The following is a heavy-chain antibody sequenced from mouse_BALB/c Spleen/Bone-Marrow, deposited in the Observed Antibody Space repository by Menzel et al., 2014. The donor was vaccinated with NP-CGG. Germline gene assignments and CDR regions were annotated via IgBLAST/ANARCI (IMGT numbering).Heavy chain of an antibody. D-gene: IGHD4-1*01. Sequence: VQLVESGGDLVKPGGSLKLSCAASGFTFSSYGMSWVRQTPDKRLEWVATISSGGSYTYYPDSVKGRFTISRDNAKNTLFLQMNSLKSEDTAMYCCARRGNWDVRRPFDVWGAGTTVTVSS. CDR1: GFTFSSYG. V-gene: IGHV5-6*01. J-gene: IGHJ1*01. CDR3: ARRGNWDVRRPFDV. CDR2: ISSGGSYT.